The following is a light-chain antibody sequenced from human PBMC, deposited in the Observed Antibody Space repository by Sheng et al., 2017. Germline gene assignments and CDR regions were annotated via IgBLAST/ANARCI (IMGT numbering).Light chain of an antibody. V-gene: IGKV3-20*01. J-gene: IGKJ2*02. Sequence: EIVLTQSPGTLSLSPGERATLSCRASQYVSTSYLAWYQQKPGQAPRLLIYGASNRPTAIPDRFSGSGSGTDFTLTISRLEPEDFAIYYCQQYFSSPPGTFGQGTNLEI. CDR2: GAS. CDR1: QYVSTSY. CDR3: QQYFSSPPGT.